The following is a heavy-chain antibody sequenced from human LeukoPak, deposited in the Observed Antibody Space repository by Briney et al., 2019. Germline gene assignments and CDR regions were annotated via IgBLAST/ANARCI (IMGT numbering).Heavy chain of an antibody. D-gene: IGHD5-12*01. V-gene: IGHV3-21*01. CDR2: ISSSSSYI. CDR1: GFTFSSYS. J-gene: IGHJ3*02. Sequence: GGSLRLSRAASGFTFSSYSMNWVRQAPGKGLEWVSSISSSSSYIYYADSVKGRFTISRDNAKNSLYLQMNSLRAEDTAVYYCARGGAYDDAFDIWGQGTMVTVSS. CDR3: ARGGAYDDAFDI.